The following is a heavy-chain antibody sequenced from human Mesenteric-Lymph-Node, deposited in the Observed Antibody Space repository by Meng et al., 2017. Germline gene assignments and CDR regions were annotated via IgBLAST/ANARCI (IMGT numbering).Heavy chain of an antibody. CDR3: ARGRGYGDYGSLY. CDR2: INHSGST. D-gene: IGHD4-17*01. V-gene: IGHV4-34*01. J-gene: IGHJ4*02. Sequence: QVHLQQWGAGLLKPPETLSLTGAVYGGSFSGYYWSWIRQPPGKGLEWIGEINHSGSTNYNPSLKSRVTISVDTSKNQFSLKLSSVTAADTAVYYCARGRGYGDYGSLYWGQGTLVPSPQ. CDR1: GGSFSGYY.